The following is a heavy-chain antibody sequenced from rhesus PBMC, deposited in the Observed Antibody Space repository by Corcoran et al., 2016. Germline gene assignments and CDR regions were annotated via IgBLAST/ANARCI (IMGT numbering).Heavy chain of an antibody. CDR2: SAVDIRTT. D-gene: IGHD5-30*01. V-gene: IGHV4-73*01. CDR1: GGSISDYQY. Sequence: QVKLQQWGEGLVKPSETLSLTCTVYGGSISDYQYWSWIRQAPGKGLEWIGNSAVDIRTTNYDPSLKNRVTISQATSKNQFSLKLSSVTAADTAVYYCARAVDIVGTILFDFWGQGVLVTVSS. CDR3: ARAVDIVGTILFDF. J-gene: IGHJ4*01.